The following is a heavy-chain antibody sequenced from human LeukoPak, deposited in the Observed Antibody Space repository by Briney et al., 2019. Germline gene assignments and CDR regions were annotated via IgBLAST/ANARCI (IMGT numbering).Heavy chain of an antibody. CDR3: ARVPVVPGRFVGEYYFDY. CDR1: GFTFSSYW. D-gene: IGHD2-2*01. CDR2: IKQGGSEK. Sequence: PGGSLRLSCAASGFTFSSYWMSWVRQAPGKGLEWVANIKQGGSEKYYVDSVKGRFTISRDNANNSLYLQMNSLRAEDTAVYYCARVPVVPGRFVGEYYFDYWGQGTLVTVSS. J-gene: IGHJ4*02. V-gene: IGHV3-7*01.